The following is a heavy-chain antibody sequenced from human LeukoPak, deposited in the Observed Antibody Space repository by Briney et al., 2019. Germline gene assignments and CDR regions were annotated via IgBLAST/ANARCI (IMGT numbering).Heavy chain of an antibody. D-gene: IGHD3-10*01. CDR1: GFTFSSYA. J-gene: IGHJ4*02. V-gene: IGHV3-23*01. Sequence: HPGGSLRLSCAASGFTFSSYAMSWVRQAPGKGLEWVSAISGSGGSTYYADSVKGRFTISRDNSKNTLYLQMNSLRAEDTAVYYCAKGTNYYGSGSYFYFDYWGQGTLVTVSS. CDR3: AKGTNYYGSGSYFYFDY. CDR2: ISGSGGST.